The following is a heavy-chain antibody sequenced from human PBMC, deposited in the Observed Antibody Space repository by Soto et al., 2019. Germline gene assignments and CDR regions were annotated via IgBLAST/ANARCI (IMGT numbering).Heavy chain of an antibody. J-gene: IGHJ6*02. CDR1: GGFFSGYY. V-gene: IGHV4-34*01. Sequence: PSETLSVTCAVYGGFFSGYYWSWIRQPPGKGLEWIGEINPSGSTNYNPSLKSRVTISVDTSKNQFPLKLSSVTAADTAVYYCARGQRYYDYVWGSYRYGDPDYYYGMDVWGQGTTVTVSS. CDR3: ARGQRYYDYVWGSYRYGDPDYYYGMDV. D-gene: IGHD3-16*02. CDR2: INPSGST.